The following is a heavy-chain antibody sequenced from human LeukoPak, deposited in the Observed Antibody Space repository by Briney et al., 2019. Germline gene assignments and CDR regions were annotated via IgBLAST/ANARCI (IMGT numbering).Heavy chain of an antibody. CDR1: GFTFSGYA. V-gene: IGHV3-23*01. Sequence: GGSLRLSCAASGFTFSGYAMSWVRQAPGKGLEWVSAFSGGGDSYYADSVKGRFTISRDNSKKILYLQMNSLRAEDTAVYYCGKEVERHFDLKYWGQGTLVTVSS. J-gene: IGHJ4*02. CDR3: GKEVERHFDLKY. CDR2: FSGGGDS.